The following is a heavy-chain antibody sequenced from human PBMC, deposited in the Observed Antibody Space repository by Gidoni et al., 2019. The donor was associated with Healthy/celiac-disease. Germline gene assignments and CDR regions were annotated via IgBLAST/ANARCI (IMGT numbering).Heavy chain of an antibody. Sequence: EVQLVESGGGLVQPGGSLRLSCAASGFTFSSYSMNWVRQAPGKGLEWVSYISSSSSTIYYADSVKGRFTISRDNAKNSLYLQMNSLRAEDTAVYYCARGRITMVRDYFDYWGQGTLVTVSS. D-gene: IGHD3-10*01. CDR3: ARGRITMVRDYFDY. J-gene: IGHJ4*02. V-gene: IGHV3-48*04. CDR2: ISSSSSTI. CDR1: GFTFSSYS.